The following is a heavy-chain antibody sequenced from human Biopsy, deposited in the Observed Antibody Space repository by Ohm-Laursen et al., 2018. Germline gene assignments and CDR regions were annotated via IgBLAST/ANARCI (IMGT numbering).Heavy chain of an antibody. Sequence: SLRLSCAAAGFIFNRNDMSWVRQAPEKGLEWVSGISGSGASTYYADSVKGRFTISRDNSKNTLYLQMNSLRAEDTAIYSCAGNYGDYYFDFWGRGTLVTVSS. CDR2: ISGSGAST. CDR1: GFIFNRND. J-gene: IGHJ4*02. V-gene: IGHV3-23*01. CDR3: AGNYGDYYFDF. D-gene: IGHD3-10*01.